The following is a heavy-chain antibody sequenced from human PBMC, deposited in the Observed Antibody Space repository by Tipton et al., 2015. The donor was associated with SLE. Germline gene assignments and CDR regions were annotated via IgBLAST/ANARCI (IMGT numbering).Heavy chain of an antibody. D-gene: IGHD6-13*01. CDR1: GFTFSSYW. CDR3: ASQRDSGSWIDY. V-gene: IGHV3-7*01. J-gene: IGHJ4*02. Sequence: SLRLSCAASGFTFSSYWMSWVRQAPGKGLEWVANIKQDGSEKYYVDSVKGRFTISRDNAKNSLYLQMNSLRAEDTAVYYCASQRDSGSWIDYWGQGTLVHGSS. CDR2: IKQDGSEK.